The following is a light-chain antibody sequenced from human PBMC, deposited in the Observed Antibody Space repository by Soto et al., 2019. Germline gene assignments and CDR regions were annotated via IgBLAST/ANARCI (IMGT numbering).Light chain of an antibody. CDR3: QTWSTGIPAV. CDR2: LNSDGSH. V-gene: IGLV4-69*01. J-gene: IGLJ7*01. CDR1: SGHSSYA. Sequence: QLVLTQSPSASASLGASVKLTCTLSSGHSSYAIAWHQQHPEKGPRYLMKLNSDGSHSKGDGIPDRFSGSSSGAERYLTISSLQSEDEADYYCQTWSTGIPAVFGGGTQLTVL.